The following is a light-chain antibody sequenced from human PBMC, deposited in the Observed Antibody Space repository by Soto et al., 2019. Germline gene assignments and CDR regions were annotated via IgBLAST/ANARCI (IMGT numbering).Light chain of an antibody. V-gene: IGKV1-39*01. CDR1: QSISNY. Sequence: DIQMTQSPSSLAAYVGDRVTLNCRPSQSISNYLNWYQQKSGGAPKLLLYAASNLQSGVPSRFSGSRSGINFTLTITSLQPEDFATYYCQQSYSSVLTFGGGTKVEIK. CDR2: AAS. CDR3: QQSYSSVLT. J-gene: IGKJ4*01.